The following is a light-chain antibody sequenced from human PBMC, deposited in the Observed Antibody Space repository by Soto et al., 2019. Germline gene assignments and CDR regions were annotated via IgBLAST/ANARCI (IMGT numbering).Light chain of an antibody. CDR1: SSDVGGYNY. Sequence: QSALTQPASVSGSPGQSITISCTGTSSDVGGYNYVSWYQQHPGKAPKLMIYDVSNRPSGVSNRFSGSKSGNTASLTVSGLQADDEADYYCSSYAGSNNPVIFGGGTKLTVL. CDR2: DVS. CDR3: SSYAGSNNPVI. J-gene: IGLJ2*01. V-gene: IGLV2-14*01.